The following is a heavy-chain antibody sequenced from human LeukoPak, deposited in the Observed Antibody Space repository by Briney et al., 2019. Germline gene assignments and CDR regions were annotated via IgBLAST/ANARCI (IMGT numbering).Heavy chain of an antibody. Sequence: WETLSLTCTVSGRSISSYYWSWIPQPPGEGLEWLGYIYYSGSTHYNPSLKSRVTISIDTSKSQFSLKLSSETAADTAVYYCARASRLGLYGAAAETPFDYWGQGTLVTVSS. CDR2: IYYSGST. CDR1: GRSISSYY. J-gene: IGHJ4*02. D-gene: IGHD4/OR15-4a*01. V-gene: IGHV4-59*13. CDR3: ARASRLGLYGAAAETPFDY.